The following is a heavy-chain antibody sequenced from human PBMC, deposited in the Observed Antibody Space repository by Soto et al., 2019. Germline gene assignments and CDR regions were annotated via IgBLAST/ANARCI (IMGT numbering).Heavy chain of an antibody. D-gene: IGHD3-10*01. CDR3: AREGLWFGVESYYGMDV. V-gene: IGHV4-31*03. CDR1: GGSISSGGYY. CDR2: IYYSGST. Sequence: SETLSLTCTVSGGSISSGGYYWSWIRQHPGKGLEWIGYIYYSGSTYYNPSLKSRVTISVDTSKNQFSLKLSSVTAADTAVYYCAREGLWFGVESYYGMDVWGQGTTVTVSS. J-gene: IGHJ6*02.